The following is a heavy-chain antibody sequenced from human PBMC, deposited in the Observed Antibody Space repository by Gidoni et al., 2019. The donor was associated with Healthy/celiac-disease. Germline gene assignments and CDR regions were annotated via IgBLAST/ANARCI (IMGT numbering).Heavy chain of an antibody. Sequence: EVQLVESGGGLVQPGRSLRLSCAASGFTFADYAMHWVRQAPGKGLEWVSGISWNSGSIGYADSVKGRFTISRDNAKNSLYLQMNSLRAEDTALYYCAKDPNYDFWSGYYFNFDYWGQGTLVTVSS. CDR3: AKDPNYDFWSGYYFNFDY. J-gene: IGHJ4*02. V-gene: IGHV3-9*01. CDR2: ISWNSGSI. CDR1: GFTFADYA. D-gene: IGHD3-3*01.